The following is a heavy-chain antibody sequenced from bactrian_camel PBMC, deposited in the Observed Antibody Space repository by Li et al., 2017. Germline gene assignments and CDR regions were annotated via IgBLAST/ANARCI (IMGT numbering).Heavy chain of an antibody. D-gene: IGHD7*01. V-gene: IGHV3S40*01. CDR2: ISSAGNTT. Sequence: DVQLVESGGGLVQPGGSLRLSCAASGFTFSTYDMAWVRQAPGKALEWVSTISSAGNTTYYTRSVKGRLTISRDNAKKTLYLQMDDLKTDDTARYYCATGTDLASWGQGTQVTVS. CDR3: ATGTDLAS. J-gene: IGHJ6*01. CDR1: GFTFSTYD.